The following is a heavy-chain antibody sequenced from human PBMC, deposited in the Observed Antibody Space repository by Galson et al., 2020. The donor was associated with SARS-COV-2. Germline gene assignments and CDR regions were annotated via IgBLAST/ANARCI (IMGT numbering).Heavy chain of an antibody. V-gene: IGHV3-7*01. CDR3: ARDIAVAACDS. J-gene: IGHJ4*02. Sequence: GGSLRLSCAASGFTLRNHWLSWVRQAPGKGLEWVANINQDGSAKYYVDSVKGRFTISRDNAKNSLYLEMNSLRAEDTAVYYCARDIAVAACDSWGQGTLVTVSS. CDR1: GFTLRNHW. D-gene: IGHD6-19*01. CDR2: INQDGSAK.